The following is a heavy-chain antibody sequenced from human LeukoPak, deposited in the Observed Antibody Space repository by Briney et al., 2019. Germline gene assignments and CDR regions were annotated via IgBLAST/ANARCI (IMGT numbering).Heavy chain of an antibody. Sequence: ASVKVSCKASGYTFTGYYMHWVRQAPGQGLEWMGWMNPNSGNTGYAQKFQGRVTITRNTSISTAYMELSSLRSEDTAVYYCAREVGGTVDYWGQGTLVTVSS. D-gene: IGHD4-17*01. J-gene: IGHJ4*02. CDR3: AREVGGTVDY. CDR1: GYTFTGYY. V-gene: IGHV1-8*03. CDR2: MNPNSGNT.